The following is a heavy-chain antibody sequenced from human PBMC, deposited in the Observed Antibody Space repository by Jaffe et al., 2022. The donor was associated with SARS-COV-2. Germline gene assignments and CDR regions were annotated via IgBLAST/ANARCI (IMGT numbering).Heavy chain of an antibody. D-gene: IGHD4-17*01. CDR2: IKSKTDGGTT. J-gene: IGHJ4*02. V-gene: IGHV3-15*01. CDR3: TADYGDYDTGYYFDY. CDR1: GFTFSNAW. Sequence: EVQLVESGGGLVKPGGSLRLSCAASGFTFSNAWMSWVRQAPGKGLEWVGRIKSKTDGGTTDYAAPVKGRFTISRDDSKNTLYLQMNSLKTEDTAVYYCTADYGDYDTGYYFDYWGQGTLVTVSS.